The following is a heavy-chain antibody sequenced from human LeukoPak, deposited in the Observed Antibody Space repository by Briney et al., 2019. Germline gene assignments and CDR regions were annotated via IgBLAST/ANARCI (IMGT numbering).Heavy chain of an antibody. CDR3: ARNWNYEEDY. D-gene: IGHD1-7*01. CDR1: GDTFTGNY. Sequence: ASVKVSCKASGDTFTGNYMHWVRQAPGQGLEWMGWINPNSGGTNYAQKFQGRVTMTRDTSISTAYMELSRLRSDDTAVYYCARNWNYEEDYWGQGTLVTVSS. J-gene: IGHJ4*02. V-gene: IGHV1-2*02. CDR2: INPNSGGT.